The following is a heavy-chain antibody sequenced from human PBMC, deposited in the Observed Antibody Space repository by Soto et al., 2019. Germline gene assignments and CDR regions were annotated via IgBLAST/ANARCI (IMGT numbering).Heavy chain of an antibody. CDR2: IYYSGST. Sequence: PSETLSLTCTVSGGSISSGGYYWSWIRQHPGKGLEWVGYIYYSGSTFYNPSLKSRVTISVDTSKNQFSLKLDSVTAADPAVYFCAASRTHGSCSFVYWGQGTLVTVSS. CDR3: AASRTHGSCSFVY. D-gene: IGHD2-15*01. CDR1: GGSISSGGYY. J-gene: IGHJ4*02. V-gene: IGHV4-31*03.